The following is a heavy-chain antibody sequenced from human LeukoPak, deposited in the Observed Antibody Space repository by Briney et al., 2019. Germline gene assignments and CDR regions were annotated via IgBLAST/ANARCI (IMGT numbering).Heavy chain of an antibody. Sequence: GGSLRLSCAASGFTFISYWMSWVRQAPGKGLEWVANIKQDGSEKYYVDSVKGRFTISRDNAKNSLYLQMNSLRAEDTAVYYCARGRYDSSGYYYFDYWGQGTRVTASS. CDR1: GFTFISYW. D-gene: IGHD3-22*01. CDR3: ARGRYDSSGYYYFDY. CDR2: IKQDGSEK. J-gene: IGHJ4*02. V-gene: IGHV3-7*01.